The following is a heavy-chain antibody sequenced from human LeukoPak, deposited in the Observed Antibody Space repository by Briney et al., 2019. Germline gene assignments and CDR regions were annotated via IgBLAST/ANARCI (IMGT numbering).Heavy chain of an antibody. D-gene: IGHD6-13*01. CDR3: ARGYSSSWYYKGGFDP. Sequence: GGSLRLSCAASGFTFSDYYMSWIRQAPGKGLEWVSYISSSGSTIYYADSVKGRFTISRDNAKNSLYLQMNSLRAEDTAVYYCARGYSSSWYYKGGFDPWGQGTLVTVSS. J-gene: IGHJ5*02. V-gene: IGHV3-11*01. CDR1: GFTFSDYY. CDR2: ISSSGSTI.